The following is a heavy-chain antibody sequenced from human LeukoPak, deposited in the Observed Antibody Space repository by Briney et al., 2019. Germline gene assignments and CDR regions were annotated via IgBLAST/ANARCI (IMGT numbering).Heavy chain of an antibody. CDR3: ARETKIDY. J-gene: IGHJ4*02. D-gene: IGHD1-7*01. CDR2: MIISGGST. Sequence: QPGESMTLSCEASGFTFSCYAMTWVRQVQGKGLEWVSSMIISGGSTYYAESVKGRFTISRDNSKNTLYLQMNSLRGEDTALYYCARETKIDYGGQGALVTVSS. V-gene: IGHV3-23*01. CDR1: GFTFSCYA.